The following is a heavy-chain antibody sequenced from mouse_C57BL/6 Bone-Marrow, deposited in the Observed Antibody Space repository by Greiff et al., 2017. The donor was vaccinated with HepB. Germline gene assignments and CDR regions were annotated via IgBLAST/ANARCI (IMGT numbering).Heavy chain of an antibody. J-gene: IGHJ2*01. CDR3: ARSTTVVAIDYFDY. V-gene: IGHV1-55*01. CDR2: IYPGSGST. Sequence: VQLQQPGAELVKPGASVKMSCKASGYTFTSYWITWVKQRPGQGLEWIGDIYPGSGSTNYNDKFKSKATLTVDTSSSTAYMQLSSLTSEDSAVYYCARSTTVVAIDYFDYWGQGTTLTVSS. CDR1: GYTFTSYW. D-gene: IGHD1-1*01.